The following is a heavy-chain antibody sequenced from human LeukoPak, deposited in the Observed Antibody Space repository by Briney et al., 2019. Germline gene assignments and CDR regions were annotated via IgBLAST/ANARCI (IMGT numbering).Heavy chain of an antibody. Sequence: EASVKVSCKASGYTFTSYGISWVRQAPGQGLEWMGWISAYNGNTNYAQKLQGRVTMTTDTSTSTAYMELRSLRSDDTAVYYCARGVGVVELGSLIYWGQGTLVTVSS. J-gene: IGHJ4*02. D-gene: IGHD1-1*01. CDR2: ISAYNGNT. CDR3: ARGVGVVELGSLIY. CDR1: GYTFTSYG. V-gene: IGHV1-18*01.